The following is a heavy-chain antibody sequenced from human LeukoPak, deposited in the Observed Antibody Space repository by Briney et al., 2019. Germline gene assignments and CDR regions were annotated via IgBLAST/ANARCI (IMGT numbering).Heavy chain of an antibody. D-gene: IGHD3-22*01. V-gene: IGHV3-74*01. CDR2: INSDGSST. CDR1: GFTFSSYW. J-gene: IGHJ4*02. CDR3: AKEAIYYDSSGYYYLDPYFDY. Sequence: GGSLRLSCAASGFTFSSYWMHWVRQAPGKGLVWVSRINSDGSSTSYADSVKGRFTISRDNSKNTLYLQMNSLRAEDTAVYYCAKEAIYYDSSGYYYLDPYFDYWGQGTLVTVSS.